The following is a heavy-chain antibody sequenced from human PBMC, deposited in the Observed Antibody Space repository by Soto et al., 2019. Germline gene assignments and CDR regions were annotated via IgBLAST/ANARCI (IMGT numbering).Heavy chain of an antibody. D-gene: IGHD3-22*01. J-gene: IGHJ3*02. V-gene: IGHV3-30-3*01. CDR3: ARMSLYYYDSSGYSHAFDI. CDR1: GFTFSSYA. Sequence: PGGSLRLSCAASGFTFSSYAMHWVRQAPGKGLEWVAVISYDGSNKYYADSVKGRFTISRDNSKNTLYLQMNSLRAEDTAVYYCARMSLYYYDSSGYSHAFDIWGRGTMVTVSS. CDR2: ISYDGSNK.